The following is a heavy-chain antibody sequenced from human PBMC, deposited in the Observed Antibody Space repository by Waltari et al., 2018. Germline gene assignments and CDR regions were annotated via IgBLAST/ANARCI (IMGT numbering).Heavy chain of an antibody. D-gene: IGHD5-12*01. Sequence: QLQLQESGPGLVKPSETLSLTCTVSGGYISSSSYYWGWIRQPTGKGLEWIGSIYYSGSTYYNPSLKSRVTISVDTSKNQFSLKLSSVTAADTAVYYCARGVATIIGWVDYWGQGTLVTVSS. CDR1: GGYISSSSYY. CDR3: ARGVATIIGWVDY. J-gene: IGHJ4*02. V-gene: IGHV4-39*07. CDR2: IYYSGST.